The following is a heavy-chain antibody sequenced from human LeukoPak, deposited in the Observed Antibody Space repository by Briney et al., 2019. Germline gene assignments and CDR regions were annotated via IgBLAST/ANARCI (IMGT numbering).Heavy chain of an antibody. D-gene: IGHD1-1*01. CDR2: MYYRGST. CDR3: ARDAGHQLSRRNYYAMDV. V-gene: IGHV4-38-2*02. J-gene: IGHJ6*02. CDR1: GYSISSGYD. Sequence: SETLSLTCTVSGYSISSGYDWGWIRQPPGKALEWIGSMYYRGSTYYNPSLKSRVTISVDTSKNQFSLKLSSVTAAGTAVYYCARDAGHQLSRRNYYAMDVWGQGTTVTVSS.